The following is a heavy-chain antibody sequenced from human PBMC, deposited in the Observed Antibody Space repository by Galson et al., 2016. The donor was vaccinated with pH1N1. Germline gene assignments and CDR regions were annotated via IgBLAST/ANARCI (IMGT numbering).Heavy chain of an antibody. J-gene: IGHJ4*02. CDR1: GYTFTTYG. V-gene: IGHV1-18*01. CDR3: ACMVRGDYFDY. D-gene: IGHD3-10*01. Sequence: SVKVSCKASGYTFTTYGISWVRQAPRERLEWMGWVSTYTGNTNYAQKLQGRVTMTTDTSTTTAYMELRSLRSDDTAVYFCACMVRGDYFDYWGQGTLVTVSS. CDR2: VSTYTGNT.